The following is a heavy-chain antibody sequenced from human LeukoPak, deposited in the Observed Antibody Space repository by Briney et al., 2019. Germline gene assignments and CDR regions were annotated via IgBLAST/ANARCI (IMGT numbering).Heavy chain of an antibody. J-gene: IGHJ1*01. CDR3: AKEGLDYVFFQH. CDR1: GFTFSSYA. CDR2: TSYDGSNK. D-gene: IGHD4-17*01. Sequence: GGSLRLSCAASGFTFSSYAMYWVRQAPGKGLEWVAVTSYDGSNKYYADSVKGRFTISRDNSKNTLYLQMNSLRAEDTAVYYCAKEGLDYVFFQHWGQGTLVTVSS. V-gene: IGHV3-30-3*01.